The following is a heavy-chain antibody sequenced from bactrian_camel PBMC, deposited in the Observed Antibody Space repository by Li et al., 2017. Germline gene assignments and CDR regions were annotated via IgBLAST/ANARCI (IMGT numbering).Heavy chain of an antibody. CDR1: GFAFSDYV. Sequence: DVQLVESGGGSVQSGGSLRLSCVASGFAFSDYVMIWVRQAPGKGLEWVSNINSYGGITYYADSVKGRFAISQDNAENTVYLQMNSLKPEDTAMYYCAADRITGGDMYRGQGTQVTVS. CDR2: INSYGGIT. V-gene: IGHV3S35*01. J-gene: IGHJ4*01. D-gene: IGHD5*01.